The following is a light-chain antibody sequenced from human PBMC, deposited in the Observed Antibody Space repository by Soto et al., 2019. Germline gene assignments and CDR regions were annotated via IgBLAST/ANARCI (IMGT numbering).Light chain of an antibody. CDR1: QSISSW. Sequence: DIQMTQSPSTLSASVGDRVTITCRASQSISSWLAWYQQKPGKAPKLLIYDASSLESGVPSRFSGSGSGTEFTLTISSLQTNDFSNYHCQQYNSYSPGMYTFDQGTKLEIK. CDR2: DAS. J-gene: IGKJ2*01. CDR3: QQYNSYSPGMYT. V-gene: IGKV1-5*01.